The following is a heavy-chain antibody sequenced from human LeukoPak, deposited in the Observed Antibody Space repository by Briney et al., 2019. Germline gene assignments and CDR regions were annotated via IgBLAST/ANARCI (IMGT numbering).Heavy chain of an antibody. J-gene: IGHJ6*02. CDR2: INPSGGST. V-gene: IGHV1-46*01. D-gene: IGHD3-9*01. CDR3: AREPRGYDILTGNYYYGMDV. CDR1: GYTFTSYY. Sequence: GASVKVSCKASGYTFTSYYMHWVRQAPGQGLEWMGIINPSGGSTSYAQKFQGRVTMTRDTSTSTVYMEPSSLRSEDTAVYYCAREPRGYDILTGNYYYGMDVWGQGTTVTVSS.